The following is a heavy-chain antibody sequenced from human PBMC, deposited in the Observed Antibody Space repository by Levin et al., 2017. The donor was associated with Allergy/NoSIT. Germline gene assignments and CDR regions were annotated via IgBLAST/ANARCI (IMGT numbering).Heavy chain of an antibody. CDR3: ARRRVVITDTGGWFDP. J-gene: IGHJ5*02. CDR1: GGSISSGDYY. Sequence: PSETLSLTCIVSGGSISSGDYYWSWIRQHPGKGLEWIGYIYYSGGAYYNPSLKSRVTMSVDTSNNQFSLKLSSVTAADTAVYHCARRRVVITDTGGWFDPWGQGTLVTVSS. V-gene: IGHV4-31*02. D-gene: IGHD1-20*01. CDR2: IYYSGGA.